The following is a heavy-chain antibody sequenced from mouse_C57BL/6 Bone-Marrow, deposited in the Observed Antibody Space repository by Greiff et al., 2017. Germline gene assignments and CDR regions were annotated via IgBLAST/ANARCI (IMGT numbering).Heavy chain of an antibody. CDR1: GFTFSSYA. CDR3: ARDRYGSSPFDY. J-gene: IGHJ2*01. Sequence: EVQRVESGGGLVKPGGSLKLSCAASGFTFSSYAMSWVRQTPEKRLEWVATISDGGSYTYYPDNVKGRFTISRDNAKNNLYLQMSHLKSEDTAMYYCARDRYGSSPFDYWGQGTTLTVSS. D-gene: IGHD1-1*01. CDR2: ISDGGSYT. V-gene: IGHV5-4*01.